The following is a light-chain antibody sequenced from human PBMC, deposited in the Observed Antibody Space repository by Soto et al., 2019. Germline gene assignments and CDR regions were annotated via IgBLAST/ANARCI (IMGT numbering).Light chain of an antibody. CDR2: DAS. Sequence: VMTHAPATLSVSTGERTTLSCRASQSVSRNLAWYQQKPGQAPRLLIYDASTWATGIPARFCGSGSGTEFNLIIGSLHSVFFEFYHSQQYHICSPIPLG. J-gene: IGKJ1*01. V-gene: IGKV3-15*01. CDR1: QSVSRN. CDR3: QQYHICSPIP.